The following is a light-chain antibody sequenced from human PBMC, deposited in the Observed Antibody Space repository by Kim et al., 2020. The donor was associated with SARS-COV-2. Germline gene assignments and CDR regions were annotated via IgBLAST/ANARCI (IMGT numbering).Light chain of an antibody. CDR2: DAS. J-gene: IGKJ4*01. CDR3: QQYLNFLT. Sequence: SASVGDRVTITCQASKDINKYLNWYQQKPGKAPKLLIYDASNLEPGVPSRFSGSGSGTDVIFTITSLQPEDIATYYCQQYLNFLTFGGGTKVDIK. CDR1: KDINKY. V-gene: IGKV1-33*01.